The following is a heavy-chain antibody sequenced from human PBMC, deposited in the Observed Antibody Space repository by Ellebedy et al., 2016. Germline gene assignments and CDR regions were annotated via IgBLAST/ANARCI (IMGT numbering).Heavy chain of an antibody. CDR2: LYGGGAS. J-gene: IGHJ3*01. CDR1: GFSVSSND. V-gene: IGHV3-53*01. Sequence: GESLKISXAASGFSVSSNDMCWVRQAPGKGLELVSLLYGGGASYYADSVKGRFTISTDNSKKTLYLQMSGLGVEDTAVYYCVTRHNGAFDLWGQGTMVTVSS. D-gene: IGHD2-8*01. CDR3: VTRHNGAFDL.